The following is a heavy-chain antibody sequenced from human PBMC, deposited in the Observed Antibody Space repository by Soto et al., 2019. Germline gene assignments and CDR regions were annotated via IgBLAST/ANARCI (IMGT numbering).Heavy chain of an antibody. CDR1: GYRFPSFG. D-gene: IGHD4-17*01. Sequence: QVQLVQSGPEVKKPGASVKVSCEVSGYRFPSFGINWVRQAPGKGLEWVGWVNPDNHNTNYAQNLQHRVSLTTDTSTNTAFLELRDLTSDATAVYYCARVRFGDAFDYWGQGTLVTVAS. CDR3: ARVRFGDAFDY. J-gene: IGHJ4*02. V-gene: IGHV1-18*01. CDR2: VNPDNHNT.